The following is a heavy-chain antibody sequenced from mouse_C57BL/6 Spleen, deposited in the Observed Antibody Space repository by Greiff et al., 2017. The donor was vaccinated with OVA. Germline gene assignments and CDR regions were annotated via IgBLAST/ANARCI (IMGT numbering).Heavy chain of an antibody. CDR2: ISYDGSN. D-gene: IGHD1-1*01. J-gene: IGHJ3*01. V-gene: IGHV3-6*01. Sequence: EVKLLESGPGLVKPSQSLSLTCSVTGYSITSGYYWNWIRQFPGNKLEWMGYISYDGSNNYNPSLKNRISITRETTKNQFFLKLNSVTTEDTATYYCARDYGGAYWGQGTLVTVSA. CDR3: ARDYGGAY. CDR1: GYSITSGYY.